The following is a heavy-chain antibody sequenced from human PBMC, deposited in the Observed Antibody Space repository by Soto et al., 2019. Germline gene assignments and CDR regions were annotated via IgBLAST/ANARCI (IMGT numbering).Heavy chain of an antibody. D-gene: IGHD6-19*01. Sequence: GGSLRLSCAASGFTFSSYAMSWVRQAPGKGLEWVSAISGSGGSTYYADSVKGRFTISRDNSKNTLYLQMNSLRAEDTAVYYCAKDYPLGIAVAGPKNYYFDYWGQGTLVTVSS. J-gene: IGHJ4*02. V-gene: IGHV3-23*01. CDR3: AKDYPLGIAVAGPKNYYFDY. CDR1: GFTFSSYA. CDR2: ISGSGGST.